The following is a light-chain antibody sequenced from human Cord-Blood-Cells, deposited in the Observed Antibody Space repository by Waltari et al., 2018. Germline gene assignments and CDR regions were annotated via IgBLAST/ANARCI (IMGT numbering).Light chain of an antibody. CDR3: SSYTSSSTWV. CDR1: SSDVGGYNY. V-gene: IGLV2-14*01. CDR2: DVS. Sequence: QSALTQPASVSGSPGQSITISCTGTSSDVGGYNYVSWYHQHPGKAPKLMIYDVSKRPSRVSNRFSGSKSGNTASLTISGLQAEDEADYYCSSYTSSSTWVFGGGTKLTVL. J-gene: IGLJ3*02.